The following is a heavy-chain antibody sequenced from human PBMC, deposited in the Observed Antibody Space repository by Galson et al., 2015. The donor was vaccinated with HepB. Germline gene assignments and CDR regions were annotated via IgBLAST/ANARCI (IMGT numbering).Heavy chain of an antibody. CDR2: ISAYNGNT. Sequence: SVKVSCKASGYTFTSYGISWVRQAPGQGLEWMGWISAYNGNTNYAQKLQGRVTMTTDTSTSPAYMELRSLRSDDTAVYYCARGGGGDLYYYYGMDVWGQGTTVTVSS. CDR3: ARGGGGDLYYYYGMDV. CDR1: GYTFTSYG. J-gene: IGHJ6*02. V-gene: IGHV1-18*01. D-gene: IGHD3-16*01.